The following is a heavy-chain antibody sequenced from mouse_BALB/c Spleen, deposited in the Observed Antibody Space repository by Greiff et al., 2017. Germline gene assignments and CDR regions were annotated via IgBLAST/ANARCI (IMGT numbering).Heavy chain of an antibody. CDR2: IYPGDGDT. J-gene: IGHJ4*01. V-gene: IGHV1-80*01. Sequence: VQLQQSGAELVRPGSSVKISCKASGYAFSSYWMHWVKQRPGQGLEWIGQIYPGDGDTNYNGKFKGKATLTADKSSSTAYMQLSSLTSEDSAVYFCARSGYYGSSYGYYAMDYWGQGTSVTVSS. CDR3: ARSGYYGSSYGYYAMDY. CDR1: GYAFSSYW. D-gene: IGHD1-1*01.